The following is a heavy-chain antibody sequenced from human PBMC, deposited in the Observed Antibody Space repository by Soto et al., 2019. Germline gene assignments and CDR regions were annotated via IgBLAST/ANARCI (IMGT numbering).Heavy chain of an antibody. CDR3: GGTYYYGSGTYYNGQNYYYYMDV. J-gene: IGHJ6*03. CDR1: GFTFSSYA. Sequence: EVQLLESGGGLVQPGGSLRHSCAASGFTFSSYAMSWVRQAPGKGLEWVSGISGSGGSTYYADSVKGRFTISRDNSKNTLYLQMNSLGAVDTAVYYCGGTYYYGSGTYYNGQNYYYYMDVWGKGTTVTVSS. V-gene: IGHV3-23*01. CDR2: ISGSGGST. D-gene: IGHD3-10*01.